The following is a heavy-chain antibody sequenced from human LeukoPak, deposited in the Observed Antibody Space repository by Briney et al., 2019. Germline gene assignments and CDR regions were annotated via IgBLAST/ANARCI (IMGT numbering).Heavy chain of an antibody. CDR1: GFTFSSYA. J-gene: IGHJ4*02. V-gene: IGHV3-23*01. CDR3: AKDLRNRYQLRKGISYYFDY. D-gene: IGHD2-2*01. Sequence: PGGSLRLSCAASGFTFSSYAMSWVRQAPGKGLEWVSAISGSGGSTYYAGSVKGRFTISRDNSKNTLYLQMNSLRAEDTAVYYCAKDLRNRYQLRKGISYYFDYWGQGTLVTVSS. CDR2: ISGSGGST.